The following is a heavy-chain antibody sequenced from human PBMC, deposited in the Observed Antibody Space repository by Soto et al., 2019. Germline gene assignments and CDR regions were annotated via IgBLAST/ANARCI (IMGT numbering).Heavy chain of an antibody. V-gene: IGHV3-53*01. CDR1: GFTVSNNY. J-gene: IGHJ4*02. D-gene: IGHD3-10*01. CDR3: GTTRGGGGY. CDR2: IYSGGYT. Sequence: EVQLVESGGGLIQPGGSLRLSCAVSGFTVSNNYMSWVRQAPGKGLEGVSVIYSGGYTAYGDSVKGRFTISRDNSKTPLLHKMNTQRADDPAVYYCGTTRGGGGYWGQGTLVTVSS.